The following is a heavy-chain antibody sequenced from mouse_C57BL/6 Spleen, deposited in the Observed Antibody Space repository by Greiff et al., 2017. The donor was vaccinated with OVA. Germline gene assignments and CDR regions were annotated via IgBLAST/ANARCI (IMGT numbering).Heavy chain of an antibody. CDR2: IDPENGDT. D-gene: IGHD3-2*02. V-gene: IGHV14-4*01. CDR3: TTGQLRLHEFAY. CDR1: GFNIKDDY. J-gene: IGHJ3*01. Sequence: EVQLQQSGAELVRPGASVKLSCTASGFNIKDDYMHWVKQRPEQGLEWIGWIDPENGDTEYASKFQGKATITADTSSNTAYLQRSSLTSEDTAVYYCTTGQLRLHEFAYWGQGTLVTVSA.